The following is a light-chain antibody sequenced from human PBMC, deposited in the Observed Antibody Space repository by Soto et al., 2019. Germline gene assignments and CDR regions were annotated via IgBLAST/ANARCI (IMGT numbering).Light chain of an antibody. CDR1: SSDVGAYKY. J-gene: IGLJ1*01. Sequence: QSVLTQPASVSGSPGQSITISCTGTSSDVGAYKYVSWYQQHPDKAPKVEIYEVTNRPSGVSTRFSGSKSGNTAALTISGVQADDDADYYCSSYAPSRTQVFATATKVTVL. CDR2: EVT. CDR3: SSYAPSRTQV. V-gene: IGLV2-14*01.